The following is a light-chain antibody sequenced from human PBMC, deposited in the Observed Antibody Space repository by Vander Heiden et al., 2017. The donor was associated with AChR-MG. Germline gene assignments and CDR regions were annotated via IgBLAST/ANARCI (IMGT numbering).Light chain of an antibody. CDR3: QLYGNLPPG. CDR1: QDISNY. V-gene: IGKV1-33*01. CDR2: DAS. Sequence: DIQMTQSPSSLSASVGERVTITCQASQDISNYLNWYQQKPGKAPKLLIYDASNLETGVPSRFSGSGSGTDFTFTISSLQPEDIATYYCQLYGNLPPGFGQGTRLEMK. J-gene: IGKJ5*01.